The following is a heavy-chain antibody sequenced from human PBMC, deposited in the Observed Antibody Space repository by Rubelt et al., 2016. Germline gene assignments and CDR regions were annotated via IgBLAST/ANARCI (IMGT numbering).Heavy chain of an antibody. V-gene: IGHV4-39*01. CDR1: GGSITSKNYY. Sequence: QLHLQESGPGLVKPSETLSLTCTVSGGSITSKNYYWGWIRQQSPGKGLEWIGNIYYGGSSSYNPSRKSRVTISADASVNQFYLNLTSVTAADTAMYYCTRLGTTHIWGRGTMVTVSS. D-gene: IGHD3-16*01. J-gene: IGHJ3*02. CDR2: IYYGGSS. CDR3: TRLGTTHI.